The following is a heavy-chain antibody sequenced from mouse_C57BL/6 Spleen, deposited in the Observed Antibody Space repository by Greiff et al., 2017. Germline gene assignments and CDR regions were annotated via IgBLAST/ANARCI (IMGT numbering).Heavy chain of an antibody. CDR2: INYDGSST. J-gene: IGHJ2*01. Sequence: EVQLVESEGGLVQPGSSMKLSCTASGFTFSDYYMAWVRQVPEKGLEWVANINYDGSSTYYLDSLKSRFIISRDNAKNILYLQMSSLKSEDTATYYCARGGYPLFDYWGQGTTLTVSS. CDR1: GFTFSDYY. D-gene: IGHD2-2*01. V-gene: IGHV5-16*01. CDR3: ARGGYPLFDY.